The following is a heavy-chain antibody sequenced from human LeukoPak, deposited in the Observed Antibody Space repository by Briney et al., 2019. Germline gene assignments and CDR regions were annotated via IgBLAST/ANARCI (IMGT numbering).Heavy chain of an antibody. Sequence: PSETLSLTCSVSGGSITSNNYFWGWIRQPPGKGLEWIGNIYYSGNTYYAPSLKSRIAISVDASKNQFSLKLSSVTAADTAVYYCARRVVNLLAFDYWGQGTLVTVSS. CDR2: IYYSGNT. CDR3: ARRVVNLLAFDY. V-gene: IGHV4-39*01. CDR1: GGSITSNNYF. D-gene: IGHD4-23*01. J-gene: IGHJ4*02.